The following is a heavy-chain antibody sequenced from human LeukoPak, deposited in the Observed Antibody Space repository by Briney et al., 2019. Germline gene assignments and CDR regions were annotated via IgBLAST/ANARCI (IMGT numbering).Heavy chain of an antibody. D-gene: IGHD3-9*01. J-gene: IGHJ6*03. CDR3: AKAGYHMLTSYTLHMDV. V-gene: IGHV3-23*01. CDR1: GFTFSIYG. Sequence: AGGSLRLSCAASGFTFSIYGMSWVRQAPGEGLEWVSAISGSGGSTYYADSVKGRFTISRDNSKNTLYLQMNSLRAEDTAVYYCAKAGYHMLTSYTLHMDVWGKGTTVTISS. CDR2: ISGSGGST.